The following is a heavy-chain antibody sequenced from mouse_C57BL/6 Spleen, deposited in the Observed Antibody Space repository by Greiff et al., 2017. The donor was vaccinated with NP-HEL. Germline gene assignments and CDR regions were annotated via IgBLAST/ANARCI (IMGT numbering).Heavy chain of an antibody. D-gene: IGHD1-1*01. Sequence: QVQLKQPGAELVKPGASVKLSCKASGYTFTSYWMHWVKQRPGQGLEWIGMIHPNSGSTNYNEKFKSKATLTVDKSSSTAYMQLSSLTSEDSAVYYCAHYYGSSLFWYFDVWGTGTTVTVSS. CDR1: GYTFTSYW. J-gene: IGHJ1*03. V-gene: IGHV1-64*01. CDR3: AHYYGSSLFWYFDV. CDR2: IHPNSGST.